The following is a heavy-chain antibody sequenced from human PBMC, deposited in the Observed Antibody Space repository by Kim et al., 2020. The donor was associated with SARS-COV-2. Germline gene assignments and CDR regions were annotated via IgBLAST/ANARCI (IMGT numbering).Heavy chain of an antibody. D-gene: IGHD3-22*01. CDR3: ATENYYDSSGYLNWFDP. V-gene: IGHV1-24*01. Sequence: ASVTVSCKVSGYTLTELSMHWVRQAPGKGLEWMGGFDPEDGETIYAQKFQGRVTMTEDTSTDTAYMELSSLRSEDTAVYYCATENYYDSSGYLNWFDPWGQGTLVTVSS. J-gene: IGHJ5*02. CDR1: GYTLTELS. CDR2: FDPEDGET.